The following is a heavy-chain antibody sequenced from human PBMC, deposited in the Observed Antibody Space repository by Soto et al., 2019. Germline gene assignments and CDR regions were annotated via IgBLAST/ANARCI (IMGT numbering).Heavy chain of an antibody. CDR3: ARVWGLDYIDS. J-gene: IGHJ4*02. CDR2: IYHSGST. V-gene: IGHV4-59*01. CDR1: GASISSSY. Sequence: SETLPLTCTVSGASISSSYWSWIRRPPGKGLEWIGYIYHSGSTKYNPSLKSRVTISVDTSKNQFSVKLSSVTAADTAVYYCARVWGLDYIDSWGQGTRVTVS. D-gene: IGHD7-27*01.